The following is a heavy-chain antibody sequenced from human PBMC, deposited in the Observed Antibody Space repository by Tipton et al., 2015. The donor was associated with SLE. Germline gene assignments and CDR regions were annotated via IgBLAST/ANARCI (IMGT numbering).Heavy chain of an antibody. CDR2: IYYNGSS. J-gene: IGHJ4*02. V-gene: IGHV4-61*05. CDR1: GGSIDSSNYY. Sequence: TLSLTCTVSGGSIDSSNYYWGWIRQPPGKGLEWVGYIYYNGSSKHNPSLKGRVTMSVDTSKNQFSLSVNSVTAADTAVYYCARSMLTTKRVFDYWGQGTLVTVSS. CDR3: ARSMLTTKRVFDY. D-gene: IGHD3-16*01.